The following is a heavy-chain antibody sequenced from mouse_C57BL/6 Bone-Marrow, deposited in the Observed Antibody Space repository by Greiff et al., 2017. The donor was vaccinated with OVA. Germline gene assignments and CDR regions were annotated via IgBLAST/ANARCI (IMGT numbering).Heavy chain of an antibody. CDR3: ARALLIYFDY. CDR1: GYTFTSYG. CDR2: IYPRSGNN. J-gene: IGHJ2*01. V-gene: IGHV1-81*01. D-gene: IGHD2-10*01. Sequence: VQLKQSGAELARPGASVKLSCKASGYTFTSYGISWVKQRTGQGLEWIGEIYPRSGNNSYNEKFKGKATLTADKSSSTAYMELRSLTSKDSAVYFCARALLIYFDYWGQGTTLTVSS.